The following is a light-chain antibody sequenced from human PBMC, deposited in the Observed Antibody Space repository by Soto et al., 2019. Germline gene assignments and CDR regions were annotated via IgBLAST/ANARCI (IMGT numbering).Light chain of an antibody. Sequence: EIVLTQSPGTLSFSPWEIATLSCRASQSVSSYLAWYQQKPGQAPRLLIYDASNRATGIPARFSGSGSGTDFTLTISSLQPEDFAVYYCQQYGSSPLTCGGGTKGDI. CDR2: DAS. J-gene: IGKJ4*02. CDR3: QQYGSSPLT. V-gene: IGKV3-11*01. CDR1: QSVSSY.